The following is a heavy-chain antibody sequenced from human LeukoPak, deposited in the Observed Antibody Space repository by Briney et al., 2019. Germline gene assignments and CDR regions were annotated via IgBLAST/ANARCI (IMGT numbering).Heavy chain of an antibody. V-gene: IGHV3-64*01. Sequence: PGGSLRLSCTASGFALGSFAMHWVRQSAGKRLEYISAISVNGNTTYYDTSVRGRFVISRDNSRNKLYLQMGRLSPEDTAMYFCARGGASGIDYWGRGALVTVS. J-gene: IGHJ4*02. CDR1: GFALGSFA. D-gene: IGHD1-26*01. CDR2: ISVNGNTT. CDR3: ARGGASGIDY.